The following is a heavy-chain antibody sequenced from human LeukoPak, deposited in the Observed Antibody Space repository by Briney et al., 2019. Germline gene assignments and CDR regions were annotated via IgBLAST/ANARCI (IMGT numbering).Heavy chain of an antibody. Sequence: PSETLSLTCAVYGGSFSGYYWSWIRQPPGKGLEWIGEINHSGSTNYNPSLKSRVTISEDTSKNQFSLKLSSVTAADTAVYYCAREGVRESLGDDYWGQGTLVTVSS. CDR1: GGSFSGYY. CDR2: INHSGST. J-gene: IGHJ4*02. V-gene: IGHV4-34*01. D-gene: IGHD3-10*01. CDR3: AREGVRESLGDDY.